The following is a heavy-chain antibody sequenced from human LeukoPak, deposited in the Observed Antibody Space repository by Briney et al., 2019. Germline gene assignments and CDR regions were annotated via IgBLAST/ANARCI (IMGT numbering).Heavy chain of an antibody. CDR1: GFTVSSNY. V-gene: IGHV3-53*04. CDR3: ASSDYRTFDY. CDR2: IYSGGST. Sequence: GGSLRLSCAASGFTVSSNYMSWVRQAPGKGLEWVSVIYSGGSTYYADSVKGRFTISRHNSKNTLYLQMNSLRAEDTAVYYCASSDYRTFDYWGQGTLVTVPS. J-gene: IGHJ4*02. D-gene: IGHD4-4*01.